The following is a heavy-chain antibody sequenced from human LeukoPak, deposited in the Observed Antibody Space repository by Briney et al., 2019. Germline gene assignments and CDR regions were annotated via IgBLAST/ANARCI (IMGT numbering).Heavy chain of an antibody. CDR3: ARGLMTTVTPPTDY. CDR2: INPNSGGT. J-gene: IGHJ4*02. D-gene: IGHD4-17*01. CDR1: GNTFPGYY. Sequence: ASVKVSCKASGNTFPGYYMHWVRQAPGQGLEWMGWINPNSGGTNYAQKFQGRVTMTRDTSISTAYMELSRLRSDDTAVYYCARGLMTTVTPPTDYWGQGTLVTVSS. V-gene: IGHV1-2*02.